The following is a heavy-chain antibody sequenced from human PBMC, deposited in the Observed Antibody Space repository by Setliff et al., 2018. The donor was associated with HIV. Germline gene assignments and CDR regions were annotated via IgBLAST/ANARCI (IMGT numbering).Heavy chain of an antibody. CDR2: IYPGDSDT. CDR3: ARGSSITMSWFDP. CDR1: GYSFTSYW. Sequence: PGESLKISCKGSGYSFTSYWIGWVRQMPGKGLEWMGIIYPGDSDTRYSPSFQSQVTVSADKSIGTAYLQWNSLKASDTALYYCARGSSITMSWFDPWGQGTLVTVSS. J-gene: IGHJ5*02. D-gene: IGHD3-22*01. V-gene: IGHV5-51*01.